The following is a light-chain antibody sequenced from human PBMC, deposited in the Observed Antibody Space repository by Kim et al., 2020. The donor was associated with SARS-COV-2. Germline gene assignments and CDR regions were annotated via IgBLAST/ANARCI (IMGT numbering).Light chain of an antibody. CDR1: QSVSSN. CDR2: DAL. V-gene: IGKV3D-15*01. J-gene: IGKJ4*01. Sequence: MCAVERATLSCRASQSVSSNLAGYQQKPGQAPRLLSYDALNRATGIPARFSGRGSGTQFTLTISRLQSEDFAVYYCHQYNNWPLTFGGGTKLEIK. CDR3: HQYNNWPLT.